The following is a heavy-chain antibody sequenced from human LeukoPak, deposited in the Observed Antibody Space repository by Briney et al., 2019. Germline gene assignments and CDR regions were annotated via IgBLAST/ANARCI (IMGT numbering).Heavy chain of an antibody. J-gene: IGHJ4*02. Sequence: EASVKVSCKASGYTFTSYDINWVRQATGQGLEWMGWMNPNSGNTGYARKFQGRVTMTRNTSISTAYMELSSLRSEDTAVYYCATLWGLGYCSGGSCFDYWGQGTLVTVSS. CDR2: MNPNSGNT. D-gene: IGHD2-15*01. V-gene: IGHV1-8*01. CDR3: ATLWGLGYCSGGSCFDY. CDR1: GYTFTSYD.